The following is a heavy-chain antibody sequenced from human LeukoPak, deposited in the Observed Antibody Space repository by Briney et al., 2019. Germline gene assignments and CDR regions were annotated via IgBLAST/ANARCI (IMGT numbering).Heavy chain of an antibody. CDR3: AIAVLAELEV. Sequence: SETLSLTCAVYGGSFSGYYWSWIRQPPGKGLEWIGEINHSGSTNYNPSLKSRVTISVDTSKNQFSLKLSSVTAADTAVYYCAIAVLAELEVWGQGTLVTVSS. CDR2: INHSGST. D-gene: IGHD1-1*01. J-gene: IGHJ4*02. CDR1: GGSFSGYY. V-gene: IGHV4-34*01.